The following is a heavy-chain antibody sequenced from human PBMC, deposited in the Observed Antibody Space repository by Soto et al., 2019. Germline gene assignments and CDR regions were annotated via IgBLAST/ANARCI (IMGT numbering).Heavy chain of an antibody. CDR2: ISSSSSYI. Sequence: PGGSLRLSCAASGFTFSSYSMNWVRQAPGKGLEWVSSISSSSSYIYYADSVKGRFTISRDNAKNSLYLQMNSLRAEDTAVYYCARDTAMVSGYYGMDVWGQGTTVTVSS. V-gene: IGHV3-21*01. D-gene: IGHD5-18*01. J-gene: IGHJ6*02. CDR3: ARDTAMVSGYYGMDV. CDR1: GFTFSSYS.